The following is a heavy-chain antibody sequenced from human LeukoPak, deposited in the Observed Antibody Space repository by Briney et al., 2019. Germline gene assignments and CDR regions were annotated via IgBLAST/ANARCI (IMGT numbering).Heavy chain of an antibody. J-gene: IGHJ4*02. CDR2: IYSGGST. CDR3: AKDPTQLLNYFDY. D-gene: IGHD2-2*01. V-gene: IGHV3-53*05. Sequence: PGGSLRLSCAASGFTVSSNYMSWVRQAPGKGLEWVSVIYSGGSTYYADSVKGRFTISRDNSKNTLYLQMNSLRAEDTAVYYCAKDPTQLLNYFDYWGQGTLVTVSS. CDR1: GFTVSSNY.